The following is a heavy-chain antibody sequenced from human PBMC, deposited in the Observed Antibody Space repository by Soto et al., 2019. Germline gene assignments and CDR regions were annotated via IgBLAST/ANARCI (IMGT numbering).Heavy chain of an antibody. CDR2: IYWNDDK. CDR3: AHRKDYDFWSGSNNWFDP. CDR1: VVLLSTGRVG. J-gene: IGHJ5*02. V-gene: IGHV2-5*01. Sequence: RLVNPTQTLTLTLAPSVVLLSTGRVGVGWIRQPRGRALEWLALIYWNDDKRYSPSLKSRLTLSKDTSKNQVVLTMTNMDPVDTATYYCAHRKDYDFWSGSNNWFDPWGQGTLVTVSS. D-gene: IGHD3-3*01.